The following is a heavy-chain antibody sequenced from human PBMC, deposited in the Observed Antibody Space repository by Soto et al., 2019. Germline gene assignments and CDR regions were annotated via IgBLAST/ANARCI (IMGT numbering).Heavy chain of an antibody. V-gene: IGHV1-46*01. CDR2: INPSGGST. CDR1: GYTFTSYY. CDR3: ARESCTNGVCYAVVDYFDY. D-gene: IGHD2-8*01. J-gene: IGHJ4*02. Sequence: ASVKVSCKASGYTFTSYYMHWVRQAPGQGLEWMGIINPSGGSTSYAQKFQGRVTMTRDTSTSTVYMELSSLRSEDTAVYYCARESCTNGVCYAVVDYFDYWGQGTLVTVSS.